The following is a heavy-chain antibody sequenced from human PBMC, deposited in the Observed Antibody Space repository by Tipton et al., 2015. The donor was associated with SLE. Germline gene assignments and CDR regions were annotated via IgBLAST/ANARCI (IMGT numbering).Heavy chain of an antibody. Sequence: LRLSCAVYGGSFSGYYWNWIRQPPGKGLEWIGEINHSGSTNYNPSLKSRVTISVDTSKNQFSLKLSSGTAADTAVYYCARLDFEYGEREGAFDIWGQGTMVTVSS. J-gene: IGHJ3*02. D-gene: IGHD4-17*01. CDR1: GGSFSGYY. CDR3: ARLDFEYGEREGAFDI. CDR2: INHSGST. V-gene: IGHV4-34*01.